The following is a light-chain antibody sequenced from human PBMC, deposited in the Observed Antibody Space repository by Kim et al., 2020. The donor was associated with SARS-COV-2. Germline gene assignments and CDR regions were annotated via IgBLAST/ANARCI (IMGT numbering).Light chain of an antibody. J-gene: IGLJ2*01. CDR1: SGDVGGYDY. CDR3: SSYTRSRTVV. V-gene: IGLV2-14*03. Sequence: GQSMTISLNVTSGDVGGYDYVSWYQQHPGKAHKLMIYDVSNRPSGVTNRFSGSKSGNTASLTISGLQAEDEADYYCSSYTRSRTVVFGGGTQLTVL. CDR2: DVS.